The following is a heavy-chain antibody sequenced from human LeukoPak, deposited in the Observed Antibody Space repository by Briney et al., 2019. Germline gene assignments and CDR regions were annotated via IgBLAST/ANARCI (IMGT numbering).Heavy chain of an antibody. CDR3: ARDGVENSSWYPLDS. V-gene: IGHV4-4*07. CDR1: GASISSYY. D-gene: IGHD6-13*01. J-gene: IGHJ4*02. CDR2: IYTSGST. Sequence: SETLSLTCTVSGASISSYYWSWVRQPAGEGLEWIGRIYTSGSTNYKPSLKSRVTMSADTSKNQFSLKLTSVTAADTAVYYCARDGVENSSWYPLDSWGPGTLATVSS.